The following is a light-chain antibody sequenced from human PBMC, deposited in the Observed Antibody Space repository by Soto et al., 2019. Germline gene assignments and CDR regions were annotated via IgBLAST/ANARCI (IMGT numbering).Light chain of an antibody. CDR1: QSVSSY. CDR2: DAS. Sequence: EIVLTQSPATLSLSPGERDTLSCRASQSVSSYLGWYQQKPGQAPRLLIYDASNRASGIPARFSGSGSGTDFTLTISSLEPEDFAVYYCQQRGNWPLTFGGGTRVEIK. V-gene: IGKV3-11*01. CDR3: QQRGNWPLT. J-gene: IGKJ4*01.